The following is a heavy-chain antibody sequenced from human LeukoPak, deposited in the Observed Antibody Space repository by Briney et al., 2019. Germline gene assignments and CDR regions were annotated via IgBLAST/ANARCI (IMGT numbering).Heavy chain of an antibody. CDR1: GFTFSGYW. D-gene: IGHD6-13*01. CDR2: IYSGGST. V-gene: IGHV3-53*01. CDR3: ASHSSSWYGFDY. Sequence: GGSLRLSCAASGFTFSGYWMHWVRQAPGKGLEWVSVIYSGGSTYYADSVKGRFTISRDNSKNTLYLQMNSLRAEDTAVYYCASHSSSWYGFDYWGQGTLVTVSS. J-gene: IGHJ4*02.